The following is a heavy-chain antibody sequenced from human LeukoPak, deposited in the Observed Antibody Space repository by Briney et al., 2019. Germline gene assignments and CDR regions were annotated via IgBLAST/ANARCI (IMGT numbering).Heavy chain of an antibody. CDR1: GFIFSNYG. D-gene: IGHD2-15*01. CDR3: AKDYCSGGSCYSVFDY. J-gene: IGHJ4*02. CDR2: ISYDGSNK. V-gene: IGHV3-30*18. Sequence: PGGSLRLSCAASGFIFSNYGMHWVRQAPGKGLEWMAVISYDGSNKYYADSVKGRFTFSRDNSKNTLYLQMNSLRAEDTAMYYCAKDYCSGGSCYSVFDYWGQGTLVTVSS.